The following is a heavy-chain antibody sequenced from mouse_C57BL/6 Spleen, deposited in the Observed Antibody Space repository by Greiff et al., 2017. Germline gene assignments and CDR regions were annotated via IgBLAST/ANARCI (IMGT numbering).Heavy chain of an antibody. J-gene: IGHJ3*01. CDR2: IHPNSGST. CDR3: AREGGLIYYDYDQAWFAY. V-gene: IGHV1-64*01. CDR1: GYTFTSYW. Sequence: QVQLQQPGAELVKPGASVKLSCKASGYTFTSYWMHSVKQRPGQGLEWIGMIHPNSGSTNYNEKFKSKATLTVDKPSSTAYMQLSSLTSEDSAVYYCAREGGLIYYDYDQAWFAYWGQGTLVTVSA. D-gene: IGHD2-4*01.